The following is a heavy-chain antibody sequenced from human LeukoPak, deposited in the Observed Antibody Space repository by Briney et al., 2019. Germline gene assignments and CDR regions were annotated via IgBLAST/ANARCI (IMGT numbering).Heavy chain of an antibody. CDR2: IWYDGSNK. V-gene: IGHV3-33*06. J-gene: IGHJ6*02. D-gene: IGHD3-10*01. CDR1: GFTFSSYG. Sequence: PGRSLRLSCAASGFTFSSYGMHWVRQAPGKGLEWVAVIWYDGSNKHYADSVKGRFTISRDNSKNTLYLQMNSLRAEDTAVYYCAKVVLPRQLYYGSGSLYDMDVWGQGTTVTVSS. CDR3: AKVVLPRQLYYGSGSLYDMDV.